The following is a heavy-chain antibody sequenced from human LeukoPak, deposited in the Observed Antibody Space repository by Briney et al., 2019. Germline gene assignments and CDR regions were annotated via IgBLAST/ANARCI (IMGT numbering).Heavy chain of an antibody. Sequence: GGSLRLSCAASGFTFSSYNMNWVRQAPGKGLEWVSSITSGSSYIYYADSVKGRFTISRDNAKNSLYLQMNSLRAEDTAFYYCARRGEYFASGTTDYWGQGTLVTVSS. CDR3: ARRGEYFASGTTDY. CDR2: ITSGSSYI. CDR1: GFTFSSYN. V-gene: IGHV3-21*04. J-gene: IGHJ4*02. D-gene: IGHD3-10*01.